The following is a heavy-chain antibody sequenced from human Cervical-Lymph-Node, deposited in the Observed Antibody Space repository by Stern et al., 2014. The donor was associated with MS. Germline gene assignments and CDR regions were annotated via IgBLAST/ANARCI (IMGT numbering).Heavy chain of an antibody. CDR2: VSGGGGST. J-gene: IGHJ6*02. CDR1: GFTFSSYA. Sequence: EVQLEESGGGLVQPGGSLRLSCAASGFTFSSYAMSWVRQAPGKGLEWGSAVSGGGGSTYYADSVKGRFTISRDNSKSTLFLQMNSLRAEDTAVYYCAKGGIVVVPAAINYYYGMDVWGQGTTVPVSS. CDR3: AKGGIVVVPAAINYYYGMDV. D-gene: IGHD2-2*01. V-gene: IGHV3-23*04.